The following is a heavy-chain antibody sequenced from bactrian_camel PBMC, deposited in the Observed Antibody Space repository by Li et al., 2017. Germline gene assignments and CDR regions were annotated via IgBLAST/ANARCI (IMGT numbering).Heavy chain of an antibody. V-gene: IGHV3S55*01. D-gene: IGHD6*01. CDR2: IESDGST. CDR1: GDTIGRYC. J-gene: IGHJ7*01. Sequence: VQLVESGGGSVQVGGSLRLSCVASGDTIGRYCMGWFRQIPDKEREAVAGIESDGSTSYADSVKGRFTVSRANAENTLYLQLNSLKPEDTALYYCANHYGGIWYPYYAMEDWGKGTQVTVS.